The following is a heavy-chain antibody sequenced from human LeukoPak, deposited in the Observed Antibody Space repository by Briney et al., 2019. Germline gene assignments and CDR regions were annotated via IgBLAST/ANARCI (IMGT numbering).Heavy chain of an antibody. D-gene: IGHD6-13*01. Sequence: PSETLSLTCTVSGGSISSYYWSWLRQPPGKGLEWIGYIYYSGSTNYNPSLKSRVTISVDTSKNQFSLKLSSVTAADTAVYYCARGPEYSSSWWGYWGQGTLVTVSS. J-gene: IGHJ4*02. CDR1: GGSISSYY. CDR2: IYYSGST. V-gene: IGHV4-59*01. CDR3: ARGPEYSSSWWGY.